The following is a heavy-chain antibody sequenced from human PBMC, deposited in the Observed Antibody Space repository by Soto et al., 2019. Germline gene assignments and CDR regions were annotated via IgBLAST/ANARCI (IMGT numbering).Heavy chain of an antibody. CDR3: ARDHSSSWHDFDY. CDR1: GYTFSNYG. V-gene: IGHV1-18*01. Sequence: ASVKVSCKASGYTFSNYGINWVRQAPGQGLEWMGWISGYNGNTNYAQKFQDRVTMTTVTSASTAYMELWSLRSDDTAMYYCARDHSSSWHDFDYWGQGTLVTVSS. D-gene: IGHD6-13*01. J-gene: IGHJ4*02. CDR2: ISGYNGNT.